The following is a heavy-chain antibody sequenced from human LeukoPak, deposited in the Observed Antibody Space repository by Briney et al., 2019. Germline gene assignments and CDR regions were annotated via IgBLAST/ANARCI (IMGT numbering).Heavy chain of an antibody. CDR1: GLTFSNYE. V-gene: IGHV3-48*03. Sequence: PGGSLRLSCAASGLTFSNYEMNWVRRAPGKGLEWVSYISSSGSTRYYADSVKGRFTISRDNAMNSLYLQMNSLRAEDTAVYYCARGRYSGFESDYWGQGTLVTVPS. J-gene: IGHJ4*02. CDR3: ARGRYSGFESDY. D-gene: IGHD5-12*01. CDR2: ISSSGSTR.